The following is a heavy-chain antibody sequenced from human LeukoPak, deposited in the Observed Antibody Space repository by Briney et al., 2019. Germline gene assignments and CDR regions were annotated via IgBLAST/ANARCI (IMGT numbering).Heavy chain of an antibody. CDR2: VYYTGST. CDR3: ARPMTTVTTWDAFDI. V-gene: IGHV4-59*12. CDR1: GGSISNFY. J-gene: IGHJ3*02. Sequence: PSETLSLTCTVSGGSISNFYWSWIRQPPGKGLEWIGYVYYTGSTNYNPSLKSRVTISVDTSKNQFSLKLSSVTAADTAVYYCARPMTTVTTWDAFDIWGQGTMVTVSS. D-gene: IGHD4-11*01.